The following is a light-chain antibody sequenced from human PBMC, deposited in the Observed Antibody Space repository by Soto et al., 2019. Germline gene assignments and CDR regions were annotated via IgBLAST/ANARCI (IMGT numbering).Light chain of an antibody. CDR2: DVR. Sequence: QSVLTQPASVSGSPGQSITISCTGTSNDVGGYNYVSWYQQHPDTAPKLIIYDVRYRPSGVSNRFSGSKSGNTASLTISGLQAGDEADYYCSAYTSSSTPYVFGSGTKVTVL. CDR1: SNDVGGYNY. V-gene: IGLV2-14*03. CDR3: SAYTSSSTPYV. J-gene: IGLJ1*01.